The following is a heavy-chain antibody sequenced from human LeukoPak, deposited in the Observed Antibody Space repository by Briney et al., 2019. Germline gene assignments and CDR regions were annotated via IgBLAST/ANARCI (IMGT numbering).Heavy chain of an antibody. Sequence: ASVKLSCTASGYTFTGYYMHWVRQAPGQGLEWMGWINPNSGGTNYAQKFQGRVTMTRDTSISTAYMELSRLRSDDPAVYYCARDLLDSSSSYNWFDPWGQGTLVTVSS. CDR2: INPNSGGT. V-gene: IGHV1-2*02. CDR1: GYTFTGYY. CDR3: ARDLLDSSSSYNWFDP. J-gene: IGHJ5*02. D-gene: IGHD6-6*01.